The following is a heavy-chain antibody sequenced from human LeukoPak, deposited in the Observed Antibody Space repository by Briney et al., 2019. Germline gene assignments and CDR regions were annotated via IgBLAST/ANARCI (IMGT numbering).Heavy chain of an antibody. V-gene: IGHV1-18*01. J-gene: IGHJ6*03. Sequence: GASVKVSCKASGYTFTSYGISWVRQAPGQGLEWMGWISAYNGNTNYAQKLQGRVTMTTDTSTSTAYMELRSLRSDGTAVYYCARIGITMVRGVYYYYYYMDVWGKGTTVTVSS. D-gene: IGHD3-10*01. CDR1: GYTFTSYG. CDR2: ISAYNGNT. CDR3: ARIGITMVRGVYYYYYYMDV.